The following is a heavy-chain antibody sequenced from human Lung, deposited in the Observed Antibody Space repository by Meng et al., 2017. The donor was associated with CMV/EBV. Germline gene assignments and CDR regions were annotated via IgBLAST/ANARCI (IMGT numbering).Heavy chain of an antibody. V-gene: IGHV3-33*06. CDR1: GFTFRNFG. CDR3: AKEDPNTVSFDY. Sequence: GGSXRLSCAASGFTFRNFGMHWVRQAPGKGLEWVAVIWYDGSSKYYADSVKGRFTISRDNSKNTLFLLMNSLRAEDTAVYYCAKEDPNTVSFDYWGQGTLVTVSS. J-gene: IGHJ4*02. D-gene: IGHD4-11*01. CDR2: IWYDGSSK.